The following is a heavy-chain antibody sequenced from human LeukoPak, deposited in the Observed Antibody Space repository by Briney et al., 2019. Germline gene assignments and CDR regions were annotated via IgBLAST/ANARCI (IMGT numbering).Heavy chain of an antibody. Sequence: SETLSLTCTVSGDSISSSNSYWGWIRQPPGKGLEWIGSIYYSGNTYYNASLKSRVSISVDTSKNQFSLSLTSVTAADTAVYYCARQTGSGLFILPGGQGTLVTVSS. CDR2: IYYSGNT. V-gene: IGHV4-39*01. D-gene: IGHD3/OR15-3a*01. CDR3: ARQTGSGLFILP. CDR1: GDSISSSNSY. J-gene: IGHJ4*02.